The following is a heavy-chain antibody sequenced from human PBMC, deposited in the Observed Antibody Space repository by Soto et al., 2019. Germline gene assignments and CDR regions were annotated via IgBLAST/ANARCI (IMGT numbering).Heavy chain of an antibody. Sequence: ASVKVSCKASGYTFTSYGISWVRQAPGQGLEWMGWISAYNGNTNYAQKLQGRVTMTTDTSTSTAYMELRSLRSDDTAVYYCARDRDYYDSSGYRLLGATRYYYGMDVWGQGTTVTVSS. D-gene: IGHD3-22*01. J-gene: IGHJ6*02. CDR2: ISAYNGNT. CDR1: GYTFTSYG. CDR3: ARDRDYYDSSGYRLLGATRYYYGMDV. V-gene: IGHV1-18*01.